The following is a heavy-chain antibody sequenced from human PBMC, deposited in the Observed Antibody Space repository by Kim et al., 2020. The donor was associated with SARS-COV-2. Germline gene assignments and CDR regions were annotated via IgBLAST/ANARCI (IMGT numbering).Heavy chain of an antibody. CDR2: ISYDGSNK. Sequence: GGSLRLSCAASGFTFSSYGMHWVRQAPGKGLEWVAVISYDGSNKYYADSVKGRFTISRDNSKNTLYLQMNSLRAEDTAVYYCAKVGPGQLRPYYYYGMDVWGQGTTVTVSS. D-gene: IGHD6-13*01. CDR1: GFTFSSYG. V-gene: IGHV3-30*18. J-gene: IGHJ6*02. CDR3: AKVGPGQLRPYYYYGMDV.